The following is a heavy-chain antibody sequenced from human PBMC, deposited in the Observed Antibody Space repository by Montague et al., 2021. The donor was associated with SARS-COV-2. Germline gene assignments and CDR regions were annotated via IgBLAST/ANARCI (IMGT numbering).Heavy chain of an antibody. CDR2: ISGSGSDT. CDR3: ARDRGRSCWD. V-gene: IGHV3-21*04. D-gene: IGHD6-19*01. J-gene: IGHJ4*02. Sequence: SRRISCAASGFNFTTYGMIWIRQAPGKGLEWVSSISGSGSDTHYTDAVRGRFTISRDNAESSLYLQMNSLRSDDTAIYYCARDRGRSCWDWGQGTLVTVSS. CDR1: GFNFTTYG.